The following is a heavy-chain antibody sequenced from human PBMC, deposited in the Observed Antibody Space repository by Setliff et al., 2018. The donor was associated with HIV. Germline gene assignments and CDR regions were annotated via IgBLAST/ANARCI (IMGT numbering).Heavy chain of an antibody. CDR3: ALASIVSTARGTH. V-gene: IGHV1-2*02. J-gene: IGHJ4*02. D-gene: IGHD1-26*01. Sequence: AASVKVSCKASGYTFSGYYLHWVRRAPGQGLEWMGWINPNSGATNYAQSFQGRVTMTRDTSISTAYMDLSSLTSDDTAVYYCALASIVSTARGTHWGRGTTVTVSS. CDR1: GYTFSGYY. CDR2: INPNSGAT.